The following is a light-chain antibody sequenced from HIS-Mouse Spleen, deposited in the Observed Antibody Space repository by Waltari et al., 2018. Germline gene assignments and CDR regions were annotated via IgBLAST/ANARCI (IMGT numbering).Light chain of an antibody. J-gene: IGKJ4*01. CDR3: QQYGSSRXLT. Sequence: EIVLTQSPGTLSLSPGERATLSCRASQSVSSSYLAWYQQKPGQAPRLLIYGASSRATGIPDRFSGSGSGTDFTLTISRLEPEDFAVYYCQQYGSSRXLTFGGGTKVEIK. CDR2: GAS. CDR1: QSVSSSY. V-gene: IGKV3-20*01.